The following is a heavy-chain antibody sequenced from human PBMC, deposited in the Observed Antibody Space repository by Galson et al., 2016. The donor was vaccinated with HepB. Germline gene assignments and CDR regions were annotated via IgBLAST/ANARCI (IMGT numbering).Heavy chain of an antibody. D-gene: IGHD3-3*01. J-gene: IGHJ4*02. Sequence: SVKVSCKVFGHTLTKFSIHWVRQAPGKGLEWMGGFDPEGGEIIYAQKFQDRVTMTEDTSTDTVYMELSSLRCEDTAVYYCATVDYDFWGGSGYWGQGTLVTVSS. V-gene: IGHV1-24*01. CDR3: ATVDYDFWGGSGY. CDR2: FDPEGGEI. CDR1: GHTLTKFS.